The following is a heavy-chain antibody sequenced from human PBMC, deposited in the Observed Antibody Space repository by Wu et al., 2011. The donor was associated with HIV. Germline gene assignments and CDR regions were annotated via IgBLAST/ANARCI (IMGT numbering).Heavy chain of an antibody. CDR1: GYSFTSYG. Sequence: QVQLVQSGAEVKKPGASVKVSCKASGYSFTSYGISWVRQAPGQGLEWMGWISAYNGNRHYVQKFEGRVTMTTDTSTSTAYMDLRSLTSDDTAVYYCARAVSSESKTLGDAFDIWAKGQCSPSLQ. D-gene: IGHD3-10*01. V-gene: IGHV1-18*01. CDR2: ISAYNGNR. J-gene: IGHJ3*02. CDR3: ARAVSSESKTLGDAFDI.